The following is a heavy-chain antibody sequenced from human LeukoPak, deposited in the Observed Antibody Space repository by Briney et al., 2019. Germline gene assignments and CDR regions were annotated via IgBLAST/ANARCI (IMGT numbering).Heavy chain of an antibody. Sequence: GGSLILSCAASGFTFSSYAMSWVRQAPGKGLEWVSAISGSGGSTYYADSAKGRFTISRDNSKNTLYLQMNSLRAEDTAVYYCAKWLEEGTYYFDYWGQGTLVTVSS. D-gene: IGHD5-12*01. CDR1: GFTFSSYA. J-gene: IGHJ4*02. CDR2: ISGSGGST. CDR3: AKWLEEGTYYFDY. V-gene: IGHV3-23*01.